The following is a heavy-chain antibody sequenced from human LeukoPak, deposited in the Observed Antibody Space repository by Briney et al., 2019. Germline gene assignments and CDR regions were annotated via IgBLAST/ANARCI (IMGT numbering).Heavy chain of an antibody. CDR1: GYTLTELS. V-gene: IGHV1-24*01. CDR2: FDPEDGET. J-gene: IGHJ6*03. Sequence: ASVKVSCKVSGYTLTELSMHWVRQAPGKGLEWMGGFDPEDGETIYAQKFQGRVTMTEDTSTDTAYMELSSLRSEDTAVYYCATQRKPLESYYYYYYYMDVWGKGTTVTVSS. D-gene: IGHD1-26*01. CDR3: ATQRKPLESYYYYYYYMDV.